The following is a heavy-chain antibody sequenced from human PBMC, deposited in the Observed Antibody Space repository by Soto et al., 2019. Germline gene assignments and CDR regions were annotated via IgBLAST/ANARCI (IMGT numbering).Heavy chain of an antibody. D-gene: IGHD3-10*01. V-gene: IGHV3-23*01. CDR3: AKDRGSGGYYYYGMDV. CDR2: ISVSGGST. CDR1: GSTFSSYA. Sequence: PGVSLRLSCAASGSTFSSYAMNWVRQAPGKGLEWVSTISVSGGSTYYADSVKGRFTISRDNSKNTLYLQMNSLRAEDTAVYYCAKDRGSGGYYYYGMDVWGQGTTVTVSS. J-gene: IGHJ6*02.